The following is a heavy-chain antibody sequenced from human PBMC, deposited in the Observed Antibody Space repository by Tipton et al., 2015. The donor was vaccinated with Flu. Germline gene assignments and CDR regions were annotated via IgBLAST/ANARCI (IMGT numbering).Heavy chain of an antibody. CDR1: GGPFSGYY. CDR3: ARRRSLRSGYY. V-gene: IGHV4-34*01. CDR2: INHSGST. Sequence: GLVKPSETLSLTCAVYGGPFSGYYWSWIRQPPGKGLEWIGEINHSGSTNYNPSLKSRVTISVDTSKNQFSLKLSSVTAADTAVYYCARRRSLRSGYYWGQGTLVTVSS. D-gene: IGHD3-22*01. J-gene: IGHJ4*02.